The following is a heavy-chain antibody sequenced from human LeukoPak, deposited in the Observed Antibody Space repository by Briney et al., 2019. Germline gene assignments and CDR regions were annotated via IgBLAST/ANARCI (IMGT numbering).Heavy chain of an antibody. V-gene: IGHV1-18*01. CDR3: ARRQGTTLNFDY. D-gene: IGHD1-1*01. J-gene: IGHJ4*02. CDR2: ISAYNGNT. Sequence: ASVKVSCKASGYTFTSYGISWVRQAPGQGLEWMGWISAYNGNTNYAQNLQGRVTMATDTSTSTAYMELRSLRSDDTAVYYCARRQGTTLNFDYWGQGTLVTVSS. CDR1: GYTFTSYG.